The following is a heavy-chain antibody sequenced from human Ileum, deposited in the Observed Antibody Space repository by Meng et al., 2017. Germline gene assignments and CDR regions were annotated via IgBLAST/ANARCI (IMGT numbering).Heavy chain of an antibody. CDR2: IKSITDGGTA. CDR1: GFTFSNAW. CDR3: TTGLRWDQLGEDY. D-gene: IGHD1-26*01. Sequence: GESLRLSCAASGFTFSNAWMTWVRQAPGKGLEWVGRIKSITDGGTADYAAPVKGRFTSYRADSEITLHMQMNSLKTEDTAVYYCTTGLRWDQLGEDYWGQGTLVTVSS. J-gene: IGHJ4*02. V-gene: IGHV3-15*01.